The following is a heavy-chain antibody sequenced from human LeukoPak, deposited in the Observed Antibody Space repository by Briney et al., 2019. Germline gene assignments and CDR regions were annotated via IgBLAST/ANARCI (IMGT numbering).Heavy chain of an antibody. Sequence: ASVKVSCKASGYSFTSYGITWVRQAPGQGPEWMGWISAYTGNTNYAQKFQGRVTTTTDTSTSTAYMELRSLRSDDTAVYYCARDRVVVTAGPYFDYWGQGTLVTVSS. CDR1: GYSFTSYG. V-gene: IGHV1-18*01. D-gene: IGHD2-21*02. J-gene: IGHJ4*02. CDR3: ARDRVVVTAGPYFDY. CDR2: ISAYTGNT.